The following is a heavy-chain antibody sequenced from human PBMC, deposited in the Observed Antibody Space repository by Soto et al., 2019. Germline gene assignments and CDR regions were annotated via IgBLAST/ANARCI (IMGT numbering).Heavy chain of an antibody. J-gene: IGHJ5*02. CDR2: ISGSGGST. CDR1: GFTFSSYA. V-gene: IGHV3-23*01. D-gene: IGHD4-17*01. Sequence: GGSLRLSCAASGFTFSSYAMSWVRQAPGKGLEWVSAISGSGGSTYYADSVKGRFTISRDNSKNTLYLQMNSLRAEDTAVYYCAKDVSTGASGDGDYLNWFDPWGQGTLVTVSS. CDR3: AKDVSTGASGDGDYLNWFDP.